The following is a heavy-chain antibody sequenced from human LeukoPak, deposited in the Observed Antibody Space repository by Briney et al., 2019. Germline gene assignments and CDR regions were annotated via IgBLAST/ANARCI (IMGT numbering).Heavy chain of an antibody. CDR2: IGTGGDI. D-gene: IGHD6-19*01. CDR1: GFTFSRCD. V-gene: IGHV3-13*01. Sequence: PGGSLRLACAASGFTFSRCDMFWFRQAPGKGLEWVSTIGTGGDIYYSDSVKGRFTISRENAKNSLYLQMNSLSAGDTAVYFCARGGIAVSGIDLEDYWGQGTLVTVPS. J-gene: IGHJ4*02. CDR3: ARGGIAVSGIDLEDY.